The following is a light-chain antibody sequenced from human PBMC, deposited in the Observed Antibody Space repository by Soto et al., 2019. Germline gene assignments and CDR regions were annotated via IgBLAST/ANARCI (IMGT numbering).Light chain of an antibody. Sequence: EIVLTQSPGTLSLSPGERATLSCRASQSVSSSYLAWYQQKPGQAPRLLIYGASSRATCIPDRFSGSGSGTDFTLTISRLEPEGFAVYYCQQYGSSPGTFGQGTKVEIK. J-gene: IGKJ1*01. CDR1: QSVSSSY. CDR2: GAS. V-gene: IGKV3-20*01. CDR3: QQYGSSPGT.